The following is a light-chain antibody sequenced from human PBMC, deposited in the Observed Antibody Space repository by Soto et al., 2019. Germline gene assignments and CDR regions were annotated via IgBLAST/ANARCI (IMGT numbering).Light chain of an antibody. J-gene: IGKJ1*01. CDR1: QSVSSSY. V-gene: IGKV3-20*01. Sequence: EIVLTQSPGTLSLSPGERATLSCRSSQSVSSSYLAWYQQKPGQAPRLLIYDVSSRATGIPDRFSGSGSGTDFTLTISRLETEEFAVYYCQQYGSSPTFGQGTKVEIK. CDR2: DVS. CDR3: QQYGSSPT.